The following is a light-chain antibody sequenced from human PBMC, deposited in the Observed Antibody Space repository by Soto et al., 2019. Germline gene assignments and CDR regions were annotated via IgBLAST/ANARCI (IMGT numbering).Light chain of an antibody. Sequence: IVMTQSPATLSVSPGDEVTLSCRASETVGTNLAWYQQKPGQAPRLLIYGSSTRDTGIPATFSGSGSGTEFTLTISSLQSEESAIYYCQQYNNWGLSFGGGTKVEIK. CDR3: QQYNNWGLS. V-gene: IGKV3D-15*01. CDR2: GSS. J-gene: IGKJ4*01. CDR1: ETVGTN.